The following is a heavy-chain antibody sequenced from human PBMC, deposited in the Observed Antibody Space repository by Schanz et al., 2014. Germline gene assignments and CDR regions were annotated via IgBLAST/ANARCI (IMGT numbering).Heavy chain of an antibody. Sequence: EVQLLESGGGLVQPGGSLRLSCTVSGFTVNNYAMNWVRQAPGRGLEWVSGITRQGTTYYADFVKGRFSISRDNAENTLYLQMNSLRVEDTAVYYCARGFDFWDRWGQGTLVNVSS. V-gene: IGHV3-23*01. CDR2: ITRQGTT. CDR3: ARGFDFWDR. CDR1: GFTVNNYA. J-gene: IGHJ4*02. D-gene: IGHD3-3*01.